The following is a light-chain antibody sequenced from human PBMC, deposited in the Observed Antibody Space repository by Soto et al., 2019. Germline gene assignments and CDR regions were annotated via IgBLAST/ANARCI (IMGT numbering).Light chain of an antibody. V-gene: IGKV3-15*01. J-gene: IGKJ1*01. CDR3: QQYNNWPWT. CDR2: AAS. Sequence: IVLTQSPVTLSLSPGARAPLSCRASQYIGSTIAWYQQRSGQAPRLLIYAASTRATGIPARFSGSGSGTEFTLTISSLQSEDFAVYYCQQYNNWPWTFGQGTKVDIK. CDR1: QYIGST.